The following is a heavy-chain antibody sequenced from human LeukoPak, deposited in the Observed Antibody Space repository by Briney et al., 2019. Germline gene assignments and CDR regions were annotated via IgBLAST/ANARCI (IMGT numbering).Heavy chain of an antibody. J-gene: IGHJ3*02. Sequence: PGGSLRLSCAASGLTFSGYWMSWVRQAPGRGLEWVANIKPDGSERYYVDSVKGRFTVSRDNAKNSLYLQMNSLSAGDTAIYYCASGNWNDRAFDIWGQGTMVTVSS. CDR2: IKPDGSER. CDR3: ASGNWNDRAFDI. D-gene: IGHD1-20*01. V-gene: IGHV3-7*01. CDR1: GLTFSGYW.